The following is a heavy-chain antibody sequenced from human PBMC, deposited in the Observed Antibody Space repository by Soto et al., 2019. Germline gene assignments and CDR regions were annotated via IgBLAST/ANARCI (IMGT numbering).Heavy chain of an antibody. CDR3: ARASINYYYDSSGYIH. D-gene: IGHD3-22*01. Sequence: QVQLQESGPGLVKPSQTLSLTCTVSGGSISSGDYYWSWIRQPPGKGLEWIGYIYYSGSTYYNPFLKSRVTISVDTSKNQCALKLSSVTAADTAVYYCARASINYYYDSSGYIHWGQGTLVTVSS. CDR2: IYYSGST. J-gene: IGHJ4*02. V-gene: IGHV4-30-4*01. CDR1: GGSISSGDYY.